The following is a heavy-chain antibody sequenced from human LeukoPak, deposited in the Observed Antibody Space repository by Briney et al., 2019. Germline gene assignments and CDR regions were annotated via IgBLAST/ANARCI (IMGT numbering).Heavy chain of an antibody. D-gene: IGHD3-16*01. V-gene: IGHV3-30*02. CDR1: GFTFSSYG. J-gene: IGHJ5*02. CDR2: IQYDGSNE. Sequence: GGSLRLSCAASGFTFSSYGMHWVRQAPGKGLEWVAYIQYDGSNEQFADSVKGRFTISRDNSKNTLYLQMNRLRAEDTAVYYCARDSRGGRRGNWFDPWGQGTLVTVSS. CDR3: ARDSRGGRRGNWFDP.